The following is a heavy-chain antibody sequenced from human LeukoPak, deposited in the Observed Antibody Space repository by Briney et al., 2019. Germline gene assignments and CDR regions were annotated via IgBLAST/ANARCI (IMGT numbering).Heavy chain of an antibody. J-gene: IGHJ4*02. CDR3: ARGVRVNDFWSGYSRGYFDY. Sequence: SETLSLTCAVSGYSISSGYYWGWIRQPPGKGLEWIGSIYHSGSTYYNPSLKSRVTISVDTSKNQFSLKLSSVTAADTAVYYCARGVRVNDFWSGYSRGYFDYWGQGTLVTVSS. V-gene: IGHV4-38-2*01. CDR2: IYHSGST. CDR1: GYSISSGYY. D-gene: IGHD3-3*01.